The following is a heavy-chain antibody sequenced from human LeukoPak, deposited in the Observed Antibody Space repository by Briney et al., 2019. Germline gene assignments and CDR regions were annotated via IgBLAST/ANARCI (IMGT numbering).Heavy chain of an antibody. CDR2: IIPIFGTA. CDR1: GGTFSSYA. J-gene: IGHJ6*02. Sequence: SVKVSCKASGGTFSSYAISWVRQAPGQGLEWMGGIIPIFGTANYAQKFQGRVTITADESTSTAYMELSSLRSEDTAVYYCARYXGSGDEXDYXXXXDYYYGMDVWGQGTTVTVSS. CDR3: ARYXGSGDEXDYXXXXDYYYGMDV. V-gene: IGHV1-69*13. D-gene: IGHD4-17*01.